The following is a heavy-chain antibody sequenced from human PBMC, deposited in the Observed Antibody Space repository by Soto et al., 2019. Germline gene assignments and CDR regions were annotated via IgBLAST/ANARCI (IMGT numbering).Heavy chain of an antibody. CDR2: INHSGST. Sequence: SETLSLTCAVYGGSFSGYYWSWIRQPPGKGLEWIGEINHSGSTNYNPSLKSRVTISVDTSKNQFSLKLSSVTAADTAVYYCVIGFDYYDSSGFDYWGQGTLVTVSS. V-gene: IGHV4-34*01. D-gene: IGHD3-22*01. CDR1: GGSFSGYY. J-gene: IGHJ4*02. CDR3: VIGFDYYDSSGFDY.